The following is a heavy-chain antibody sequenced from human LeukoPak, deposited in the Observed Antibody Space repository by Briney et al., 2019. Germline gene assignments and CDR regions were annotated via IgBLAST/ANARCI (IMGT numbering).Heavy chain of an antibody. V-gene: IGHV4-59*12. CDR3: ARDRGVVVTVIYYYYGMDV. CDR1: GGSISTYY. D-gene: IGHD2-21*02. J-gene: IGHJ6*02. CDR2: IYYSGST. Sequence: SETLSLTCTVSGGSISTYYWSWIRQPPGKGLEWIGSIYYSGSTYYNPSLKSRVTISVDTSKNQFSLKLSSVTAADTAVYYCARDRGVVVTVIYYYYGMDVWGQGTTVTVSS.